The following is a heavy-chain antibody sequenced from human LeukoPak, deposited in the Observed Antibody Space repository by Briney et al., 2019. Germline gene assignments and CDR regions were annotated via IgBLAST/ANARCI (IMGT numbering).Heavy chain of an antibody. CDR1: GFTFSSYW. CDR3: ARDYPKRASDY. CDR2: IKQDGSEK. J-gene: IGHJ4*02. Sequence: RGSLRLSCAASGFTFSSYWMSWVHQAPGKGLEWVANIKQDGSEKYYVDSVKGRFTISRDNAKNSLYLQMNSLRAEDTAVYYCARDYPKRASDYWGQGTLVTVSS. V-gene: IGHV3-7*01.